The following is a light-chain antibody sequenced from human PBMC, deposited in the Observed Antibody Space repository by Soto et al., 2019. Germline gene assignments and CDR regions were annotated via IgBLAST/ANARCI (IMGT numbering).Light chain of an antibody. Sequence: DIQMTQSPSSLSASVGDRVTITCRAKESVSSYVNWYQQKPGKAPKLLIYAASSLQSEVPARFSGSGSVTDFTLTISGLQPVDFVTYYCQQSYSKWTFGQGTKVEIK. CDR1: ESVSSY. CDR3: QQSYSKWT. CDR2: AAS. V-gene: IGKV1-39*01. J-gene: IGKJ1*01.